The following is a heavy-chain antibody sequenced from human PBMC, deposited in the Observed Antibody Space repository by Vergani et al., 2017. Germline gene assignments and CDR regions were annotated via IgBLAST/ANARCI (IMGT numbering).Heavy chain of an antibody. Sequence: QVQLQESGPGLVKPSQTLSLTCTVSGGSISSGGYYWSWIRQHPGKGLEWIGYIYYSGSTYYNPSLKSRVTISVDTSKNQFSLKLSSVTAADTAVYYCARGMIGRLAAAGTKDYWGQGTLVTVSS. J-gene: IGHJ4*02. D-gene: IGHD6-13*01. CDR2: IYYSGST. CDR3: ARGMIGRLAAAGTKDY. V-gene: IGHV4-31*03. CDR1: GGSISSGGYY.